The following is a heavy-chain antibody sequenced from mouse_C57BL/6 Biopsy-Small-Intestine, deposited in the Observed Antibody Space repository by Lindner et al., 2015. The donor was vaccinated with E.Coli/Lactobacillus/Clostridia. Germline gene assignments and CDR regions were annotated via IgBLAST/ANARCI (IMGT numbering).Heavy chain of an antibody. CDR1: GYSFTGYY. Sequence: VQLQESGPELVKPGASVKISCKASGYSFTGYYMHWVKQSHGNILDWIGYISPYNGISSYNQKFKGKATLTVDKSSSTANMELRSLTSEDSAVYYCATSEGRSGFFDYWGQGITLTVSS. CDR2: ISPYNGIS. V-gene: IGHV1-31*01. CDR3: ATSEGRSGFFDY. J-gene: IGHJ2*01. D-gene: IGHD3-2*02.